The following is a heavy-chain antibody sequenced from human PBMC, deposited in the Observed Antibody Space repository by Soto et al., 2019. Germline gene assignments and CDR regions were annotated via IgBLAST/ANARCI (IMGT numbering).Heavy chain of an antibody. V-gene: IGHV3-48*02. CDR2: ISSSSSTI. D-gene: IGHD6-19*01. CDR3: ASIGQGVAGTNDYYYYGMDV. Sequence: EVQLVESGGGLVQPGGSLRLSCAASGFTFSSYSMNWVRQAPGKGLEWVSYISSSSSTIYYADSVKGRFTISRDNAKNSLYLQMNSLRDEDTAVYYCASIGQGVAGTNDYYYYGMDVWGQGTTVTVSS. CDR1: GFTFSSYS. J-gene: IGHJ6*02.